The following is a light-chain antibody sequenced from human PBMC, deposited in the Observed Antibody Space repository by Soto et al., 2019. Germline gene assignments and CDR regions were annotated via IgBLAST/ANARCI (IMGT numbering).Light chain of an antibody. CDR3: QSYDNSLSGSRV. Sequence: QLVLTQPPSVSGALGQRVTISCTGSSSNIGAGYDVHWYQQFPGTAPKLLIFGNTNRPSGVPDRFSGSKSGTSASLAITGLQAEDEADYYCQSYDNSLSGSRVFGGGTKVTVL. CDR2: GNT. J-gene: IGLJ3*02. CDR1: SSNIGAGYD. V-gene: IGLV1-40*01.